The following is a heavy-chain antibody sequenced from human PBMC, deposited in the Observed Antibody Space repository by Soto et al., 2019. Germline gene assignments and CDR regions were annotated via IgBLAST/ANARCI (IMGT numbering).Heavy chain of an antibody. J-gene: IGHJ6*03. Sequence: PSETLSLTCTVSGGSISSYYWSWIRQPPGKGLEWIGYIYYSGSTNYNPSLKSRVTISVDTSKNQFSLKLSSVTAADTAVYYCARHPIAAPLDVWGKGTTVTVS. D-gene: IGHD6-6*01. CDR2: IYYSGST. CDR3: ARHPIAAPLDV. V-gene: IGHV4-59*01. CDR1: GGSISSYY.